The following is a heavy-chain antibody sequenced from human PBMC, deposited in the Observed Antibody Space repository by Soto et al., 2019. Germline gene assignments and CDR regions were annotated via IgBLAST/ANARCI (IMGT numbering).Heavy chain of an antibody. CDR3: ARDDTLDAFDI. CDR1: VFTFSSYS. V-gene: IGHV3-21*01. CDR2: ISSSSSYI. J-gene: IGHJ3*02. Sequence: GGSLRLSCAASVFTFSSYSMNWVRQAPGKGLEWVSSISSSSSYIYYADSVKGRFTISRDNAKNSLYLQMNSLRAEDTAVYYCARDDTLDAFDIWGQGTMVTVSS.